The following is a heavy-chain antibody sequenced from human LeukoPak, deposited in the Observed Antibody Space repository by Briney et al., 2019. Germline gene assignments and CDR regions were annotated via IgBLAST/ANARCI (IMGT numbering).Heavy chain of an antibody. J-gene: IGHJ4*02. V-gene: IGHV3-23*01. CDR3: AKVLHDYYDSSGYTSNFDY. CDR1: GFTFSSYA. CDR2: ISGSGGST. D-gene: IGHD3-22*01. Sequence: PGGSLRLSCAASGFTFSSYAMSWVRQAPGKGLEWASAISGSGGSTYYADSVKGRFTISRDNSKNTLYLQMNSLRAEDTAVYYCAKVLHDYYDSSGYTSNFDYWGQGTLVTVSS.